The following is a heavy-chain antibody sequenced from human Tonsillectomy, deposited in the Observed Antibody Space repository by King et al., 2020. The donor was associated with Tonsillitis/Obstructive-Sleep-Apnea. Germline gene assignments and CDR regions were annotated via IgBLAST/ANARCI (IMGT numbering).Heavy chain of an antibody. CDR1: GYTFTRYY. Sequence: QVQLVESGAEVKKPGASVKVSCKAYGYTFTRYYIHWVRQTPGQGLEWMGIINHSDGITTYAKKFQGRVTMPRDTSTNTDHMELSSLTSEDTAVYYCARDDKDDRYFDYWGQGTLVTVSS. J-gene: IGHJ4*02. CDR2: INHSDGIT. V-gene: IGHV1-46*01. CDR3: ARDDKDDRYFDY. D-gene: IGHD2-15*01.